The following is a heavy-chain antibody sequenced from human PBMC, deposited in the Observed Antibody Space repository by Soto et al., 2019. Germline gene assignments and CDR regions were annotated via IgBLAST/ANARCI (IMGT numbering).Heavy chain of an antibody. D-gene: IGHD1-7*01. CDR2: IWYDGSNX. V-gene: IGHV3-33*01. CDR3: ARPGVGEL. Sequence: QVQLVESGGGVVQPGRSLRLSCAASGFTFSSYGMHWVRQAPXKGLEWVEVIWYDGSNXYYAXSVXGRXTXSRXXSKNXXXXXXXSXRXEDTXVYYCARPGVGELWGQGTLVTVSS. J-gene: IGHJ4*02. CDR1: GFTFSSYG.